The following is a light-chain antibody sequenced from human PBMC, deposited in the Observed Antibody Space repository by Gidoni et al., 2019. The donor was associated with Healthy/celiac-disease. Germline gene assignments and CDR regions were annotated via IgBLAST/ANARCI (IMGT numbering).Light chain of an antibody. Sequence: DIQMTQSPSSLSASVGDRVTITCQASRDISNYLNWYQQKPGKAPKLLIYDASNLETAVPSRFSGSGSGTDFTFTISSLQPEDIATYYCQQYDNLFTFGPGTKVDIK. J-gene: IGKJ3*01. CDR2: DAS. CDR1: RDISNY. CDR3: QQYDNLFT. V-gene: IGKV1-33*01.